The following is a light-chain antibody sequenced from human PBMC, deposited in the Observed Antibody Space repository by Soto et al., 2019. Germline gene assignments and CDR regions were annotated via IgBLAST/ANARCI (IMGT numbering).Light chain of an antibody. Sequence: QSVLTQPPSASSTPGQTVTISCSGSTSNIGTFYVYWYQQLPGTAPRLLMYSTNKRPSGVPDRFSGSKSGTSAFLAITGLRAEDEANYYCAAWDDSLSGPVFGGGTKLTVL. V-gene: IGLV1-47*02. J-gene: IGLJ2*01. CDR2: STN. CDR1: TSNIGTFY. CDR3: AAWDDSLSGPV.